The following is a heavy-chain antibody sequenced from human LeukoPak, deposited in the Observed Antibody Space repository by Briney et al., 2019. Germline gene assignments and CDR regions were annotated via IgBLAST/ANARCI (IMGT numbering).Heavy chain of an antibody. V-gene: IGHV3-7*01. Sequence: GGSLRLSCAASGFTFSSYWMSWVRQAPGKGLEWVANIKQDGSEKYYMDSVKGRFTISRDNAKNSLYLQMNSLRAEDTAVYYCARDVVPAAIWYYYYYYMDVWGKGTTVTVSS. J-gene: IGHJ6*03. D-gene: IGHD2-2*01. CDR2: IKQDGSEK. CDR3: ARDVVPAAIWYYYYYYMDV. CDR1: GFTFSSYW.